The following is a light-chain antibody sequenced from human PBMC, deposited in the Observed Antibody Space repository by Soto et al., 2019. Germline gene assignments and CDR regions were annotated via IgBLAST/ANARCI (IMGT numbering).Light chain of an antibody. J-gene: IGKJ1*01. V-gene: IGKV3-11*01. CDR3: QQYDNWPQT. CDR1: QSIGTF. Sequence: EIVLTQSPGTLSLSPGERATLSCRASQSIGTFFAWYQQKPGQAPRLLIYDASNRATGIPARFSGTGSGTDFTLTVSSLQSEDFAVYYCQQYDNWPQTFGQGTKVDIK. CDR2: DAS.